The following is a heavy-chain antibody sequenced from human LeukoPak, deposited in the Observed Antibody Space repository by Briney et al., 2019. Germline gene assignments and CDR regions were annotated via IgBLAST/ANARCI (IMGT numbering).Heavy chain of an antibody. CDR2: ISSSSSYI. CDR3: ALIIGNNGLFDY. V-gene: IGHV3-21*01. D-gene: IGHD2-8*01. CDR1: GFTFSSYS. J-gene: IGHJ4*02. Sequence: PGRSLRLSCAASGFTFSSYSMNWVRHAPGKGLEWVSSISSSSSYIYYADSLKGRFTITRENAKNSLYLQINSLRAEDTAVYYCALIIGNNGLFDYWGQGTLVTVSS.